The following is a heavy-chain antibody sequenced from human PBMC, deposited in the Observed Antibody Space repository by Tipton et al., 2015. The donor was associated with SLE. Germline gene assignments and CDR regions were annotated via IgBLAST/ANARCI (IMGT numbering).Heavy chain of an antibody. CDR2: ISAYNGNT. J-gene: IGHJ6*02. CDR3: ARDGKWLPDYYYYGMDV. Sequence: QSGPEVKKPGSSVKVSCKASGVTFSNYGISWVRQAPGQGLEWMGWISAYNGNTNYAQKLQGRVTMTTDTSTSTAYMELRSLRSDDTAVYYCARDGKWLPDYYYYGMDVWGQGTTVTVSS. CDR1: GVTFSNYG. V-gene: IGHV1-18*01. D-gene: IGHD6-19*01.